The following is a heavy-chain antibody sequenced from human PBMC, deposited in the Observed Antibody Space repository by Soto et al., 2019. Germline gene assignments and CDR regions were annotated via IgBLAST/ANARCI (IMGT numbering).Heavy chain of an antibody. CDR3: AYTAMVTGAFDI. Sequence: QVQLVQSGAEVKKPGSTVKVSCKASGGTFSSYTISWVRQAPGQGREWMGRIIPILGIPNYAKKFQGRVTITADKSTSTAYMELSSLRSEDTAVYYCAYTAMVTGAFDIWGQGTMVTVSS. D-gene: IGHD5-18*01. J-gene: IGHJ3*02. V-gene: IGHV1-69*02. CDR2: IIPILGIP. CDR1: GGTFSSYT.